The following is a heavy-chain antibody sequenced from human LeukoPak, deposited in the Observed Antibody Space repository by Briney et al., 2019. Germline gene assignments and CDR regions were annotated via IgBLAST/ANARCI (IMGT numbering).Heavy chain of an antibody. D-gene: IGHD7-27*01. CDR1: GGTFSSYA. J-gene: IGHJ4*02. CDR2: ISAYNGNT. Sequence: ASVKVSCKASGGTFSSYAISWVRQAPGQGLEWMGWISAYNGNTNYAQKLQGRVTMTTDTSTSTAYMELRSLRSDDTAVYYCARGDPLPVNWGFDYWGQGTLVTVSS. V-gene: IGHV1-18*01. CDR3: ARGDPLPVNWGFDY.